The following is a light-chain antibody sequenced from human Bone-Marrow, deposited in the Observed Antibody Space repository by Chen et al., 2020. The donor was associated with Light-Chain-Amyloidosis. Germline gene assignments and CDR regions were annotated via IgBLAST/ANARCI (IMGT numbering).Light chain of an antibody. V-gene: IGLV3-21*02. J-gene: IGLJ3*02. CDR3: QVWERGSDRPV. CDR1: NIGSTS. Sequence: SYVLTQPSSVSVAPGQAATIACGGNNIGSTSVHWYQQTPGQAPLLVVYDDSDRPSGIPERLSGSNSGNTATLTISRGEAGDEADYYGQVWERGSDRPVFGGGTKLTVL. CDR2: DDS.